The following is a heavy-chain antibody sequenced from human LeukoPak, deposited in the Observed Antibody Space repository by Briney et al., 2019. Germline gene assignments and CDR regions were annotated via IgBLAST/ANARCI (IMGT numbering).Heavy chain of an antibody. J-gene: IGHJ4*02. CDR2: ISGSGAST. V-gene: IGHV3-23*01. CDR1: GFTFSSYA. Sequence: GGSLRLSCAASGFTFSSYAMSWVRQAPGKGLEWVSAISGSGASTYYADSVKGRFTISRDNSKNTLYLQMNGLRAEDTAVYYCAKRDFDDYFDSWGQGTLVSVSS. D-gene: IGHD3-9*01. CDR3: AKRDFDDYFDS.